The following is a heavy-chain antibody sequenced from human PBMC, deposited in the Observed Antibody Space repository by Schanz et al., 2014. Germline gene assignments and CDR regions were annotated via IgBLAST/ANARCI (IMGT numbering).Heavy chain of an antibody. CDR1: GFTFSDFG. J-gene: IGHJ6*02. CDR2: IWFDGSKT. V-gene: IGHV3-33*06. CDR3: AKQFLSYYFYGMDV. Sequence: QEQLVESGGGVVQPGRSLRLSCAASGFTFSDFGMHWVRQTPVKGLEWVATIWFDGSKTDYADSVKGRFTISRDNSKNTLFLQMSSLRGEDTAVYYCAKQFLSYYFYGMDVWGQGTTVSVSS.